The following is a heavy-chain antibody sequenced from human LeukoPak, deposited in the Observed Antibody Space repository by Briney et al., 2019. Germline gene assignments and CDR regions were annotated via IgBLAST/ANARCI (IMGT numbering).Heavy chain of an antibody. J-gene: IGHJ4*02. CDR3: ARGYYDISGYYFFDH. D-gene: IGHD3-22*01. V-gene: IGHV4-34*01. CDR1: GGSFSGYY. Sequence: SETLSLTCAVYGGSFSGYYWSWIRQPPGKGLEWIGEINHSGSANYNPSLKSRVTMSVDTSKNQFSLKLSSVTAADTAVYYCARGYYDISGYYFFDHWGQGTLVTVSS. CDR2: INHSGSA.